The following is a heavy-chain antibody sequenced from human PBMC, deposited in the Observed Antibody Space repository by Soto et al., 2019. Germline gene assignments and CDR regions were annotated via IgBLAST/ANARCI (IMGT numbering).Heavy chain of an antibody. J-gene: IGHJ6*02. CDR3: ARDSREGSGWYGTLVYYYYGMDV. CDR1: GGSISSSNW. D-gene: IGHD6-19*01. Sequence: QVQLQESGPGLVKPSGTLSLTCAVSGGSISSSNWWSWVRQPPGKGLEWIGEIYHSGSTNYNPSLKSRVTISVDKSKNQFSLKLSSVTAADTAVYYCARDSREGSGWYGTLVYYYYGMDVWGQGTTVTVSS. V-gene: IGHV4-4*02. CDR2: IYHSGST.